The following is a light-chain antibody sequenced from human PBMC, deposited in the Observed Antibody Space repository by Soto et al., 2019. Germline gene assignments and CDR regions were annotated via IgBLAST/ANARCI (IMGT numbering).Light chain of an antibody. V-gene: IGKV3-15*01. CDR3: QQYNNWPPWT. CDR1: QRVSSN. CDR2: GAS. J-gene: IGKJ1*01. Sequence: EIVMTQSPATLSVSPGERATLSCRASQRVSSNLAWYQQKPGQAPRLLIYGASTRATGIPARFSGSGSETEFTRTISSLQSEEFAVYYCQQYNNWPPWTFGQGTKVEIK.